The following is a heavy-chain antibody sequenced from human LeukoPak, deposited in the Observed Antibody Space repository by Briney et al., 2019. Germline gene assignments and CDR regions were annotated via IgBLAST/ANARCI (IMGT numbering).Heavy chain of an antibody. D-gene: IGHD4-17*01. Sequence: PGRSLRLSCAASGFTFSSYGMHWVRQAPGKGLEWVAAIWYDGSNKYYADSVKGRFTISRDNSKNTLYLQMNSLRAEDTAVYYCARDGDYNDAFDIWGQGTMVTVSS. CDR3: ARDGDYNDAFDI. V-gene: IGHV3-33*01. J-gene: IGHJ3*02. CDR2: IWYDGSNK. CDR1: GFTFSSYG.